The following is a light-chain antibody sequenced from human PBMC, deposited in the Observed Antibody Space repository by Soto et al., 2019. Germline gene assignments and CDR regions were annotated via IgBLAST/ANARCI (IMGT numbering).Light chain of an antibody. J-gene: IGKJ4*01. CDR2: KAS. CDR3: QQYNSPTT. Sequence: DIQMTQSPSTLSASVGDRVTITCRASQSISSWLAWYQQKPGTAPKLLIYKASSLQSGVPSRFSGSGSGTEFTLTISSLQPDDFATYYCQQYNSPTTFGGGTKVEIK. CDR1: QSISSW. V-gene: IGKV1-5*03.